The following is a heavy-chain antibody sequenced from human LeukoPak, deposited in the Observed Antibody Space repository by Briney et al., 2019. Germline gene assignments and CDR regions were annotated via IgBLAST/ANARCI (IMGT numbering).Heavy chain of an antibody. V-gene: IGHV3-48*04. CDR2: ISSSGSTI. Sequence: PGGSLRLSCAASGFTFSIYSMNWVRLAPEKGLEWVSYISSSGSTIYYADSVKGRFTISRDNAKNSLYLQMNSLRAEDTAVYYCAELGITMIGGVWGKGTTVTISS. D-gene: IGHD3-10*02. CDR3: AELGITMIGGV. CDR1: GFTFSIYS. J-gene: IGHJ6*04.